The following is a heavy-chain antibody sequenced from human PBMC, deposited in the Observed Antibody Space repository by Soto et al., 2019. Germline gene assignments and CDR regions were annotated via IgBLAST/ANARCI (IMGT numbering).Heavy chain of an antibody. D-gene: IGHD3-22*01. CDR2: IYYSGST. CDR3: ARPYYYDSSGPAYYFDY. V-gene: IGHV4-39*01. J-gene: IGHJ4*02. Sequence: SETLSLTCTVSGGSISSSSYYWGWIRQPPGKGLEWIGSIYYSGSTYYNPSLKSRVTISVDTSKNQFSLKLSSVTAADTAVYYCARPYYYDSSGPAYYFDYPGQGTLVTVPS. CDR1: GGSISSSSYY.